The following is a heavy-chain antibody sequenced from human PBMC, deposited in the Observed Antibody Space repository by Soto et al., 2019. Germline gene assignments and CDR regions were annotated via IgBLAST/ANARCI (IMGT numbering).Heavy chain of an antibody. V-gene: IGHV1-2*02. CDR3: AKTYHYGSGRTANWFDP. J-gene: IGHJ5*02. CDR1: GYTFTGYY. CDR2: INPNSGGT. Sequence: ASVKVSCKASGYTFTGYYMHWVRQAPGQGLEWMGWINPNSGGTNYAQKFQGRVTMTRDTSISTAYMELSRLRSDDTAVYYCAKTYHYGSGRTANWFDPWGQGTLVTVSS. D-gene: IGHD3-10*01.